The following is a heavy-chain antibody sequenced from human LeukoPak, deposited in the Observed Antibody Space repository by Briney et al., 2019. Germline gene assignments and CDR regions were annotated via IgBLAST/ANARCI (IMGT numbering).Heavy chain of an antibody. CDR1: GFSSSSDE. J-gene: IGHJ6*02. V-gene: IGHV3-48*03. Sequence: PGGSLRLSCAASGFSSSSDELNWVRQAPGKGLEWLSYISTSGRTTYYADSVKGRFTISRDNAKNSLYLQMSSLRAEDTVVYYCARDRTMVRGLANYFYGMDVWGQGTTVIVSS. CDR2: ISTSGRTT. CDR3: ARDRTMVRGLANYFYGMDV. D-gene: IGHD3-10*01.